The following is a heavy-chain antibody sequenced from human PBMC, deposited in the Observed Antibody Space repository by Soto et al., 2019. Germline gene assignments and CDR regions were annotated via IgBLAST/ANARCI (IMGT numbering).Heavy chain of an antibody. D-gene: IGHD2-2*01. CDR3: ASSFTSSQWRYGMDV. CDR1: GYTFSNYG. J-gene: IGHJ6*02. Sequence: QVQLVQSGAEVKKPGASVKVSCKASGYTFSNYGFSWVRQAPGQRLEWMGWISAYNGNTNYAQKVQGRVTMTTDTSTGTAYMELRSLRSDDTAVYYRASSFTSSQWRYGMDVWGQGTTVTVSS. V-gene: IGHV1-18*01. CDR2: ISAYNGNT.